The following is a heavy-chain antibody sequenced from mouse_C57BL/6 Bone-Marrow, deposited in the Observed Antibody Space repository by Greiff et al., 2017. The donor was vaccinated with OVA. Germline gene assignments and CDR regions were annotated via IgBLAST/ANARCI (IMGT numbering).Heavy chain of an antibody. V-gene: IGHV2-2*01. Sequence: QVQLKQSGPGLVQPSQSLSITCTVSGFSLTSYGVHWVRQSPGKGLEWLGVIWSCGSTDYNAAFISRLSISKDNSKSQVFFKMNSLQADDTAIYYCARYYDAMDYWGQGTSVTVSS. D-gene: IGHD1-1*02. CDR2: IWSCGST. CDR1: GFSLTSYG. CDR3: ARYYDAMDY. J-gene: IGHJ4*01.